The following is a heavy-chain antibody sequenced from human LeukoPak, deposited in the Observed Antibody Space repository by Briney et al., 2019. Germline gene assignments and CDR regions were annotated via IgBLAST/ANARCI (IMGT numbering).Heavy chain of an antibody. D-gene: IGHD1-26*01. V-gene: IGHV3-74*01. Sequence: GGSLRLSCAASGFTFSSYWMHWVRQAPGKGLVWVSRINSDGSSTSYADSVKGRFTISRDNAKNTLYLQMNSLRAEDTAVCYCARDYSGSYGLDYWGQGTLVTVSS. CDR1: GFTFSSYW. CDR3: ARDYSGSYGLDY. J-gene: IGHJ4*02. CDR2: INSDGSST.